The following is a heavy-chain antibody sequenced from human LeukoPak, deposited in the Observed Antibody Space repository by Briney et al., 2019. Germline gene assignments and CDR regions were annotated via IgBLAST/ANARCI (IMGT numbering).Heavy chain of an antibody. Sequence: GGSLRLSCAASGFTFDDYAMHWVRQAPGKGLEWVSGISWNSGSIGYADSVKGLFTISRDNAKNSLYLQMNSLRAEDMALYYCAKEYSSSWGRDYFDYWGQGTLVTVSS. CDR1: GFTFDDYA. D-gene: IGHD6-13*01. J-gene: IGHJ4*02. V-gene: IGHV3-9*03. CDR2: ISWNSGSI. CDR3: AKEYSSSWGRDYFDY.